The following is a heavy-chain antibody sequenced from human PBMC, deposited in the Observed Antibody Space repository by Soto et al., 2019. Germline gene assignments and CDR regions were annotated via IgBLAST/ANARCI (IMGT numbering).Heavy chain of an antibody. CDR2: IWHDGKNK. V-gene: IGHV3-33*01. CDR1: GFTFSSFG. J-gene: IGHJ4*02. CDR3: ARDPGNDEAMDY. D-gene: IGHD1-1*01. Sequence: QVQAVESGGGVVQPGRSLRLSCAASGFTFSSFGMHWVRKAPGKGLEWVAVIWHDGKNKYYADSAKGRFTISRDNSKNTLYLQMNSLRAEDTAVYYCARDPGNDEAMDYWGQGTLVTVSS.